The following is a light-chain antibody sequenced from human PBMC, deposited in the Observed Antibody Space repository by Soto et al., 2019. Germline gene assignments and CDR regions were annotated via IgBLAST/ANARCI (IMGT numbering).Light chain of an antibody. J-gene: IGKJ2*01. CDR2: AAS. V-gene: IGKV1-17*01. Sequence: DIQMTQSPSSLSASVGDRVTITCRACQGIRSDLGWYQQKPGTAPKRLIYAASSLQSGVPSRFSGSGSGTEFTLTISSLQPEDFATYYCLQHNSYPHSFGQGTKLEIK. CDR1: QGIRSD. CDR3: LQHNSYPHS.